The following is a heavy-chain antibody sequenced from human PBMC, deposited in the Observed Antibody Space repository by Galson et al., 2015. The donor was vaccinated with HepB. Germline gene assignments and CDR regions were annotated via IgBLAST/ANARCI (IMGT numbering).Heavy chain of an antibody. J-gene: IGHJ4*02. Sequence: TLSLTCTVSGGSISSGGYYWSWIRQHPGKGLEWIGYIYYSGSTYYNPSLKSRVTISVDTSKNQFSLKLSSVTAADTAVYYCAGLNRATASFDYWGQGTLVTVSS. D-gene: IGHD1-14*01. V-gene: IGHV4-31*03. CDR1: GGSISSGGYY. CDR2: IYYSGST. CDR3: AGLNRATASFDY.